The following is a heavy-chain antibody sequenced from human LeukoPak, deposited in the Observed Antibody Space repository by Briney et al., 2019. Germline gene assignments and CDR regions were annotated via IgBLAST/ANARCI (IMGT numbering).Heavy chain of an antibody. D-gene: IGHD2-2*01. CDR3: ARDSEYQLLQNYFDA. Sequence: ASVKVSCKASGYSFTGHYIRWVRQAPGQGLEWIGWVSPSSGGPDYAQKFKGRVTVTRDTSISTAYMELSRLTADDTAVYYCARDSEYQLLQNYFDAWGQGTLVIVSS. CDR2: VSPSSGGP. J-gene: IGHJ5*02. V-gene: IGHV1-2*02. CDR1: GYSFTGHY.